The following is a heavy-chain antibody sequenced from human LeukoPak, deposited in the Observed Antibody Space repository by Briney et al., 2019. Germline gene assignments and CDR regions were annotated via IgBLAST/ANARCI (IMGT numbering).Heavy chain of an antibody. CDR1: GGSISSYY. J-gene: IGHJ3*02. V-gene: IGHV4-59*01. Sequence: SETLSLTCTVSGGSISSYYWNWIRQPPGKGLEWIGYIYYSGSTNYNPSLKSRVTISVDTSKNQFSLKLSSVTAADTAVYYCAREIAGGWNDFAFDIWGQGTMVTVSS. D-gene: IGHD1-1*01. CDR3: AREIAGGWNDFAFDI. CDR2: IYYSGST.